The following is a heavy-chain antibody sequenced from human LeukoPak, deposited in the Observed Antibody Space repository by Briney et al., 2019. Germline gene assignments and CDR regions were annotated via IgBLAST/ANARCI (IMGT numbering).Heavy chain of an antibody. D-gene: IGHD3-10*01. CDR1: GGSISSSSYY. J-gene: IGHJ4*02. CDR3: ARDRYGSGTAFDN. V-gene: IGHV4-39*07. CDR2: IYYRGST. Sequence: PSETLSLTCTVSGGSISSSSYYWGWIRQPPGKGLEWIGSIYYRGSTYYNPSLRSRVTVSVDTSKNQFSLKLSSVTAADTAVYYCARDRYGSGTAFDNWGQGTLVTVSS.